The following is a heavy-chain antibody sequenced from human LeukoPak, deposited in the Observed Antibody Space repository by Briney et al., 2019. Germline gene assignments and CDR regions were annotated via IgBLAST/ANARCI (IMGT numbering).Heavy chain of an antibody. J-gene: IGHJ4*02. CDR2: ISYDGSNK. CDR1: GFTFSSYA. Sequence: SGGSLRLSCAASGFTFSSYAMHWVRQAPGKGLEWVAVISYDGSNKYYADSVKGRFTISRDNSKNTLYLQMNSLRAEDTAVYYCARVSRSLAGIAAAEFDYWGQGTLVTVSS. CDR3: ARVSRSLAGIAAAEFDY. D-gene: IGHD6-13*01. V-gene: IGHV3-30-3*01.